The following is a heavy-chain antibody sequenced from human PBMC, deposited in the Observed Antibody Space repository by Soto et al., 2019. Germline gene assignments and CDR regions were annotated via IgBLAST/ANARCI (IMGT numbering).Heavy chain of an antibody. J-gene: IGHJ5*01. V-gene: IGHV4-4*01. Sequence: SRGLEWIGNVYHTGDTNFNPSLQSRVTFSVDKSNNQFSLRLTSLTAADTAVYFCAREIATAGGNHYRHSWGPGLLVTAFS. D-gene: IGHD2-21*02. CDR3: AREIATAGGNHYRHS. CDR2: VYHTGDT.